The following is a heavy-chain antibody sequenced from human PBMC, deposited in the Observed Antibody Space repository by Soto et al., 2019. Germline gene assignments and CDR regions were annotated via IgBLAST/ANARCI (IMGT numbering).Heavy chain of an antibody. CDR1: GFTFSSHA. V-gene: IGHV3-23*01. Sequence: QPGGSLRLSCAASGFTFSSHAMSWVRQAPGKGLEWVSAISGSGGSTYYADSVKGRFTISRDNSKNTLYVQMNSLRAEDTAVYYCAKDRHRSAYYYDSSGYYDAFDIWGQGTMVTVSS. CDR3: AKDRHRSAYYYDSSGYYDAFDI. D-gene: IGHD3-22*01. CDR2: ISGSGGST. J-gene: IGHJ3*02.